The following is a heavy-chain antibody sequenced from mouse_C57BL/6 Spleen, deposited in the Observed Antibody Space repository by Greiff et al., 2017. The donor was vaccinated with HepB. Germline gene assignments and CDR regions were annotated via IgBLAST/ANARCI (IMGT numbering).Heavy chain of an antibody. CDR2: IRSKSNNYAT. J-gene: IGHJ3*01. CDR3: VRTTGAWFAY. Sequence: EVQLVESGGGLVQPKGSLKLSCAASGFSFNTYAMNWVRQAPGQGLEWVARIRSKSNNYATYYADSVKDRFTISRDDSESMLYLQMNTLKTEDTAKYYCVRTTGAWFAYWGQGTLVTVSA. V-gene: IGHV10-1*01. CDR1: GFSFNTYA. D-gene: IGHD4-1*02.